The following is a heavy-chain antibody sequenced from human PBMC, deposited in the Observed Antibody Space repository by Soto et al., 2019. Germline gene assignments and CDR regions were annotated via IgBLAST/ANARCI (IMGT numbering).Heavy chain of an antibody. V-gene: IGHV4-30-4*01. CDR2: IYYSGRT. D-gene: IGHD2-2*01. CDR1: GGSISSDDYY. J-gene: IGHJ4*02. CDR3: ARAQLVGYYFDY. Sequence: SETLSLTCTVSGGSISSDDYYWSWIRQPPGKGLEWIGYIYYSGRTYYNPSLKSRVTKSIDTSKNQFSLKLSSVTAADTAVYYCARAQLVGYYFDYWGQGTLVTVSS.